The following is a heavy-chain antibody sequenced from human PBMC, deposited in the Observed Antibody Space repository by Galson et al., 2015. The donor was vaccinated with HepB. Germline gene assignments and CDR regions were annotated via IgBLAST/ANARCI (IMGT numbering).Heavy chain of an antibody. J-gene: IGHJ6*02. D-gene: IGHD6-13*01. CDR1: GYSFTSYW. Sequence: QSGAEVKKPGESLRISCKGSGYSFTSYWISWVRQMPGKGLEWMGRIDPSNSYTNYSPSFQGHVTISADKSSSTAYLQWSSLRASDTAMYYCARRIAAAGRRDGMDVWGQGTTVTVSS. CDR2: IDPSNSYT. V-gene: IGHV5-10-1*01. CDR3: ARRIAAAGRRDGMDV.